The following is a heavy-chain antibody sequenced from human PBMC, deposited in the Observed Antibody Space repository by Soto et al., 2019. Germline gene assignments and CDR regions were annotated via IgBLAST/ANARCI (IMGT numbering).Heavy chain of an antibody. Sequence: SAEVSCKASGGTFGSPGIAWVRQAPGQGLEWMGGFIAMLGTPTYAKKVQGRATITADESLTSSYLELRSLRSEDTAVYFCARGAMANFVYWGQGSVVTVSS. V-gene: IGHV1-69*13. CDR2: FIAMLGTP. D-gene: IGHD5-18*01. CDR3: ARGAMANFVY. CDR1: GGTFGSPG. J-gene: IGHJ4*02.